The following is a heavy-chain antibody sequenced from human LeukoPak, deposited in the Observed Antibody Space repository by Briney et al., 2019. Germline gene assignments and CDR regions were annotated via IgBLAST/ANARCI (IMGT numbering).Heavy chain of an antibody. CDR3: AKDNYGSGSYGDY. V-gene: IGHV3-23*01. D-gene: IGHD3-10*01. J-gene: IGHJ4*02. CDR2: ISGSGGST. Sequence: GGSLRLSCAASGFTFSSYSMSWVRQAPGKGLEWVSAISGSGGSTYYADSVKGRFTISRDNSKNTLYLQMNSLRAEDTAVYYCAKDNYGSGSYGDYWGQGTLVTVSS. CDR1: GFTFSSYS.